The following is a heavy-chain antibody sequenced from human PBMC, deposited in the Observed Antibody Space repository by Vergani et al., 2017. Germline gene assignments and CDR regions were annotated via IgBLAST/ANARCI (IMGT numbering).Heavy chain of an antibody. Sequence: VQLVESGGGLIQPGGSLRLSCAASGFTVSSNYMSWVRQAPGKGLEWVSYISSSGSTIYYADSVKGRFTISRDNAKNSLYLQMNSLRAEDTAVYYCARDSRPYYDILTGYFDAFDIWGQGTMVTVSS. CDR1: GFTVSSNY. D-gene: IGHD3-9*01. J-gene: IGHJ3*02. V-gene: IGHV3-11*01. CDR2: ISSSGSTI. CDR3: ARDSRPYYDILTGYFDAFDI.